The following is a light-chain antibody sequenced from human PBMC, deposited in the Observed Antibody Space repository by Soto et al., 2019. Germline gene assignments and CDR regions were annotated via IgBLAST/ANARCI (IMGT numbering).Light chain of an antibody. CDR1: QSVSSW. V-gene: IGKV1-5*03. Sequence: DIQMTQSPSTLSASVGGRVTITCRASQSVSSWLAWYQQKPGEAPRLLIYQASTLEVGVPSRFSGSGSGTEFTLTINNLQPEDFAAYYCQQYTNPYTFGQGTKLEI. CDR3: QQYTNPYT. J-gene: IGKJ2*01. CDR2: QAS.